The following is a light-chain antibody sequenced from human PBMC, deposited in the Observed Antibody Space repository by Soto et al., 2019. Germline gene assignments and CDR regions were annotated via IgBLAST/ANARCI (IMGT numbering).Light chain of an antibody. Sequence: DIVMTQSPASLAVSLGERATINCKSSQSLLYNSNNKNHLAWYQQKPGQPPNLLIYWASTRESGVPDRISGSGSGTDFTLTISSLQAEDVAVYYCQQYYTTPITFGQGTRLEIK. J-gene: IGKJ5*01. CDR1: QSLLYNSNNKNH. CDR2: WAS. CDR3: QQYYTTPIT. V-gene: IGKV4-1*01.